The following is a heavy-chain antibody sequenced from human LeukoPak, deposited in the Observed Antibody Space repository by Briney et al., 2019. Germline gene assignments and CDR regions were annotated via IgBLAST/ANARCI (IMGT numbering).Heavy chain of an antibody. V-gene: IGHV3-23*01. Sequence: GGSLRLSCVASGFGFSYYDMNWVRQTPGKGLEWVSTISGTDDSTYYADSVKGRFTISRDNSKNTLYLQMDSLRAEDTAVYYCARTPYDFWSGYSYGMDVWGQGTTVTVSS. J-gene: IGHJ6*02. D-gene: IGHD3-3*01. CDR1: GFGFSYYD. CDR2: ISGTDDST. CDR3: ARTPYDFWSGYSYGMDV.